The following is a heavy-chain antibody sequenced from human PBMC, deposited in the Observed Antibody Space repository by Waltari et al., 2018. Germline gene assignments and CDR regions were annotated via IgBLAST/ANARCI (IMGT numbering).Heavy chain of an antibody. CDR2: IKPDGSGK. Sequence: EVQLVESGGGVVQPGGSLRLSCAASGFSFRSYWMTWFRQAPGTGLEWVATIKPDGSGKFYVDSVKGRFSISRDNAKNSLYLQMNSLRAEDTAIFYCARMGAGRAPDYWGQGTLVTVSS. CDR1: GFSFRSYW. D-gene: IGHD3-16*01. CDR3: ARMGAGRAPDY. V-gene: IGHV3-7*03. J-gene: IGHJ4*02.